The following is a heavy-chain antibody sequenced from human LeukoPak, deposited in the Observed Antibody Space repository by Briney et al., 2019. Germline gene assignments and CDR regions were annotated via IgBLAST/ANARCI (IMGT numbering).Heavy chain of an antibody. J-gene: IGHJ4*02. Sequence: GGSLRLSCAASRFTFNNYGMEWVRRAPGKGREGVAFIRYDGHNEYYADSVKGRFIISRDNSKDIVYLQMNSLRAEDTAVYFCAKDGPHTSNWPSYFDYWGQGTLVTVSS. V-gene: IGHV3-30*02. D-gene: IGHD6-13*01. CDR3: AKDGPHTSNWPSYFDY. CDR2: IRYDGHNE. CDR1: RFTFNNYG.